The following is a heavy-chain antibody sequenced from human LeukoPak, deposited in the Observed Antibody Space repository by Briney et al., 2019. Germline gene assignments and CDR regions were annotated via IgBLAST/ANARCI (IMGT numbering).Heavy chain of an antibody. CDR2: INHSGST. J-gene: IGHJ4*02. CDR3: ARHYDSSGYYYVVFDY. CDR1: GGSFSGYY. V-gene: IGHV4-34*01. D-gene: IGHD3-22*01. Sequence: SETLSLTCSVYGGSFSGYYWSWIRQPPGKGLEWIGEINHSGSTNYNPSLKSRVTISVDTSKNQFSLKLSSVTAADTAVYYCARHYDSSGYYYVVFDYWGQGTLVTVSS.